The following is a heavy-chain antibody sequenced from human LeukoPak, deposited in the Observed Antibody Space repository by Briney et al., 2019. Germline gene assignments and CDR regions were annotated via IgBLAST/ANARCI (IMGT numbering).Heavy chain of an antibody. V-gene: IGHV4-61*02. D-gene: IGHD3-16*01. Sequence: SETLSLTCTVSGGSISSGNYYWSWIRQPAGKGLEWIGRIWTDGVTSYNPSLKSRVTISVDTSKNQFSLKLSSVTAADTAVYYCARETKEGRMGGLIDYWGQGTLVTVSS. CDR2: IWTDGVT. CDR3: ARETKEGRMGGLIDY. J-gene: IGHJ4*02. CDR1: GGSISSGNYY.